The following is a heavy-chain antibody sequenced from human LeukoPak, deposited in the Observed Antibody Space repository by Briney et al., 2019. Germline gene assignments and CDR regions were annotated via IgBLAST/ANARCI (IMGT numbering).Heavy chain of an antibody. Sequence: GGSLRLSCAASGFTFTNYAINWVRQAPGKGLEWVSTISGSGGSTYYADSVKGRFTISRDNSKSTLYLQMNSLRAEDTAVYYCARGWITAGAYYDYWGQGTLVTVSS. CDR2: ISGSGGST. D-gene: IGHD6-13*01. CDR3: ARGWITAGAYYDY. J-gene: IGHJ4*02. CDR1: GFTFTNYA. V-gene: IGHV3-23*01.